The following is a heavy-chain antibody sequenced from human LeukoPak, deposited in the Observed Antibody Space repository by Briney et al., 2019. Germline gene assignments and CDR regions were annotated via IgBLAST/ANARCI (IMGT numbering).Heavy chain of an antibody. D-gene: IGHD1-1*01. CDR2: MDPSGSQK. CDR1: GITFNWSW. J-gene: IGHJ4*02. Sequence: GGSLRLSCAASGITFNWSWMNWVRQAPGKGLEWVANMDPSGSQKRYVDPVKGRFTISKDNSGTSLYLDMYSLRDEDTAIYYCAIWTSGNFWGQGTLVTVSS. V-gene: IGHV3-7*01. CDR3: AIWTSGNF.